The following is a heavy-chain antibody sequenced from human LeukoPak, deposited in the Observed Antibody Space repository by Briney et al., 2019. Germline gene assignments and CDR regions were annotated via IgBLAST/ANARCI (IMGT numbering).Heavy chain of an antibody. CDR2: ISYDGSNK. Sequence: GRSLRLSCAASGFTFSSYGMHWVRQAPGKGLEWVAVISYDGSNKYYADSVKGRFTISRDNSKNTLYLQMNSLRAEDTAVYYCARVSGPGTRGRRVRVPHYFDYWGQGTLVTVSS. CDR3: ARVSGPGTRGRRVRVPHYFDY. CDR1: GFTFSSYG. D-gene: IGHD3-10*01. J-gene: IGHJ4*02. V-gene: IGHV3-30*03.